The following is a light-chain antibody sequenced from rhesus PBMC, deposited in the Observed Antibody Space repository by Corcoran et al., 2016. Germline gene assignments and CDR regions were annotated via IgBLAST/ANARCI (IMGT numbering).Light chain of an antibody. CDR1: QRFSRW. J-gene: IGKJ3*01. CDR2: KAS. Sequence: IQMTQSPSSLSASVGDTVTITCRASQRFSRWLAWYQQKPGKAPKLLIQKASTLQIGAPSRFSGSGSGTDFTLPISSLQSEDFATYYCQQYSSSPFTFGPGDKLDIK. CDR3: QQYSSSPFT. V-gene: IGKV1-22*01.